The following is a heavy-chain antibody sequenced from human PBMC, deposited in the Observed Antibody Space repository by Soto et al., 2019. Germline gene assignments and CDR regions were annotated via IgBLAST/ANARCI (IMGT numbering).Heavy chain of an antibody. J-gene: IGHJ3*02. V-gene: IGHV1-18*01. CDR2: ISADTGNT. CDR3: ARDRAHGFDI. CDR1: GYTFTSNG. Sequence: QVQLVQSGAEVKKPGASLMVSCKASGYTFTSNGISWVRQAPGQGLEWIGWISADTGNTNYARKLQGRVTMTRDTSTDTVYTGLRSLRSEDTAVYYCARDRAHGFDIWGQGTMVTVSS.